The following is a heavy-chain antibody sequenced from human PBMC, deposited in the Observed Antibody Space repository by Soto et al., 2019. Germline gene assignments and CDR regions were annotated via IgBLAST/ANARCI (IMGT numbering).Heavy chain of an antibody. V-gene: IGHV3-23*01. D-gene: IGHD1-26*01. CDR3: AKHRSGSYLETYYFDY. J-gene: IGHJ4*02. CDR1: GFTFSSYA. Sequence: WGSLRLSCAASGFTFSSYAMSWVRQAPGKGLEWVSAISGSGGSTYYADSVKGRFTISRDNSKNTLYLQMNSLRAEDTAVYYCAKHRSGSYLETYYFDYWGQGTLVTVSS. CDR2: ISGSGGST.